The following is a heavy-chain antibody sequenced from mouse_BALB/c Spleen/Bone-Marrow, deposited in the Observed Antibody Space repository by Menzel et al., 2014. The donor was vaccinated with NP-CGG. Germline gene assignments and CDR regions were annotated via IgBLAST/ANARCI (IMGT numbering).Heavy chain of an antibody. Sequence: EVQRVESGADLVKPGASVKLSCTASGFNIKDTYIHWVKQRPEQGLEWIGRVDPANGNTKYAPKSQGKATITADTSSNTAYLRLSSLTSEDTAVYYCARRFGNSPRDSAMVNWGRGTSVTVSS. D-gene: IGHD2-1*01. CDR2: VDPANGNT. V-gene: IGHV14-3*02. J-gene: IGHJ4*01. CDR1: GFNIKDTY. CDR3: ARRFGNSPRDSAMVN.